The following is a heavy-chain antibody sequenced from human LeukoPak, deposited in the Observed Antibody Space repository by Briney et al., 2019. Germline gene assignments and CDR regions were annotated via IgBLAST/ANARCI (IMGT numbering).Heavy chain of an antibody. J-gene: IGHJ4*02. D-gene: IGHD2-2*01. V-gene: IGHV3-23*01. CDR1: GFTFSSYA. CDR2: ISGSGGST. CDR3: AKDPAARPYYFDY. Sequence: GGSLRLSCAASGFTFSSYAMSWVRQAPGKGLEWVSAISGSGGSTYYADSVKGQFTIPRDNSKNTLYLQMNSLRAEDTAVYYCAKDPAARPYYFDYWGQGTLVTVSS.